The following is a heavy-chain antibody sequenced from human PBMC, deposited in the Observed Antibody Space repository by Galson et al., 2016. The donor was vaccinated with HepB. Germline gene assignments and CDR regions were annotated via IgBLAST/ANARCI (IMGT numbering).Heavy chain of an antibody. CDR3: AKAVTRNTIFGVVTGKEGAHYGMDV. V-gene: IGHV3-23*01. D-gene: IGHD3-3*01. Sequence: SLRLYCAASGFIFSNYAMSRVRQVPGKGLEWVSAISGSGGSTHYADSVKGRFTISRDNSKNTLYLQMNSLRAEDTAVYYCAKAVTRNTIFGVVTGKEGAHYGMDVWGQGTTVTVSS. CDR1: GFIFSNYA. CDR2: ISGSGGST. J-gene: IGHJ6*02.